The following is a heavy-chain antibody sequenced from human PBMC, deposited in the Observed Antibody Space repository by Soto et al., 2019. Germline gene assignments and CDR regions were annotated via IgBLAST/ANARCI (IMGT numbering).Heavy chain of an antibody. J-gene: IGHJ6*02. CDR2: IIPIFGTA. Sequence: SVKVSCKASGGTFSSYAISWVRQAPGQGLERMGGIIPIFGTANYAQKFQGRVTITADESTSTAYMELSSLRSEDTAVYYCARGKLGYCSSTSCYTGGRYYYYYGMDVWGQGTTVTVSS. D-gene: IGHD2-2*02. CDR3: ARGKLGYCSSTSCYTGGRYYYYYGMDV. CDR1: GGTFSSYA. V-gene: IGHV1-69*13.